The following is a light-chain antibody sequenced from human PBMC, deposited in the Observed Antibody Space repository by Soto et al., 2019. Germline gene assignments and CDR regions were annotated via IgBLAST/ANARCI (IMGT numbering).Light chain of an antibody. Sequence: DLQMTQSPSSLSASVGDRVTITCRASQSVDNFLNWYQQRPGKAPKLLIFAASSLQSGVPSRFSGSGSGTDFTLTISNLQPADFATYYCQQSYSTWTFGQGTKVEIK. J-gene: IGKJ1*01. CDR2: AAS. CDR1: QSVDNF. CDR3: QQSYSTWT. V-gene: IGKV1-39*01.